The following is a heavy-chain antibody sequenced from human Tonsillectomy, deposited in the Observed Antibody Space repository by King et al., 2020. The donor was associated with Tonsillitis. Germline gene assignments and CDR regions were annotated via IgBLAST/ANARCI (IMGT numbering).Heavy chain of an antibody. J-gene: IGHJ5*02. CDR3: ARDDFWSGYGLWDIETWFDP. CDR1: GGSISSGSHY. Sequence: QLQESGPGLVKPSQTLSLTCIVSGGSISSGSHYWSWIRQPAGKGLEWIGRIYNSGSTNYNPSLNSRVTMSVDTSKNQFSLKLSAVTAADTAVYYCARDDFWSGYGLWDIETWFDPWGQGTLVTVSS. D-gene: IGHD3-3*01. V-gene: IGHV4-61*02. CDR2: IYNSGST.